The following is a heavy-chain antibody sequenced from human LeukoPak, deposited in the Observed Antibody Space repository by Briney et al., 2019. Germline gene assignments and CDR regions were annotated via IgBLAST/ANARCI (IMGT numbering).Heavy chain of an antibody. J-gene: IGHJ3*01. D-gene: IGHD1-26*01. CDR1: GGSISSYF. CDR2: INHRGTT. V-gene: IGHV4-59*01. CDR3: AKDRSGNYYTFDV. Sequence: SETLSLTCAVSGGSISSYFWSWVRQPPGKGLEWIGYINHRGTTKSNPSLKSRVTMSLDASKSQVSLILNSVTAADTAIYYCAKDRSGNYYTFDVWGQGTVVTVSS.